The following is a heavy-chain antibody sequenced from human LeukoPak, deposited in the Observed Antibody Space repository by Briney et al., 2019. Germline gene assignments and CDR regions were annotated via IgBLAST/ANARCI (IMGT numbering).Heavy chain of an antibody. CDR2: MNPNSGNT. CDR1: GYTFTSYD. CDR3: ARRGNIAARRGGDY. V-gene: IGHV1-8*01. J-gene: IGHJ4*02. Sequence: ASMKVSCTASGYTFTSYDINWVRQATGQGLEWMGWMNPNSGNTGYAQKFQGRVTMTRNTSISTAYMELSSLRSEDTAVYYCARRGNIAARRGGDYWGQGTLVTVSS. D-gene: IGHD6-6*01.